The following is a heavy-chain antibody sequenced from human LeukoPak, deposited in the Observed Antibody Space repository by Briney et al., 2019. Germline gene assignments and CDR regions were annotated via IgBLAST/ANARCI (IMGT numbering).Heavy chain of an antibody. Sequence: SETLSLTCTVSGGSISSGDYYWSWIRQPPGKGLKWIGYIYYSGSTYYNPSLKSRVTISVDTSKNQFSLKLSSVTAADTAVYYCARELMGYYYYMDVWGKGTTVTVSS. V-gene: IGHV4-30-4*08. CDR1: GGSISSGDYY. J-gene: IGHJ6*03. CDR3: ARELMGYYYYMDV. D-gene: IGHD2-8*01. CDR2: IYYSGST.